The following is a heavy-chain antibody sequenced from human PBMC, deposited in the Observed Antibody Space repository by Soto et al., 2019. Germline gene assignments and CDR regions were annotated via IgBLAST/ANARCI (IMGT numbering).Heavy chain of an antibody. Sequence: GGSLRLSCAASGFTVSSNYMSWVRQAPGKGLEWVSVIYSGGSTYYADSVKGRFTISRDNSKNTLYLQMNSLRAEDMAVYYCAREKPPDDAFDIWGQGTMVTVSS. V-gene: IGHV3-53*01. J-gene: IGHJ3*02. CDR1: GFTVSSNY. CDR3: AREKPPDDAFDI. CDR2: IYSGGST.